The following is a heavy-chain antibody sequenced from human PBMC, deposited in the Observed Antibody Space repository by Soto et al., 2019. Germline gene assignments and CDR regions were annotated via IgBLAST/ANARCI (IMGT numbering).Heavy chain of an antibody. CDR1: GFTFTSYS. V-gene: IGHV3-48*01. CDR3: AREASFAFDI. J-gene: IGHJ3*02. CDR2: IRGTT. Sequence: GESLRLSCAASGFTFTSYSMNWVLQAPGKGLEWVSYIRGTTHYADSVKGRFTISRDNARSSLYLQMNSLRADDTAVYYCAREASFAFDIWGQGPMVNVPS. D-gene: IGHD3-16*02.